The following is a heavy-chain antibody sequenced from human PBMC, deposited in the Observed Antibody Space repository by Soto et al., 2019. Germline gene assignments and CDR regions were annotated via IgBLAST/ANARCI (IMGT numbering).Heavy chain of an antibody. D-gene: IGHD3-9*01. Sequence: PGGSLRLSCAASGFTFSNYWMHWVRQAPGKGLEWVSGIGSSGSNTYYADSVKGRFTISRDNSKNTLFLQMNSLRAEDTAEYYCARVVRYFDTPYGMDVWGQGTTVTVSS. CDR3: ARVVRYFDTPYGMDV. J-gene: IGHJ6*02. CDR1: GFTFSNYW. V-gene: IGHV3-23*01. CDR2: IGSSGSNT.